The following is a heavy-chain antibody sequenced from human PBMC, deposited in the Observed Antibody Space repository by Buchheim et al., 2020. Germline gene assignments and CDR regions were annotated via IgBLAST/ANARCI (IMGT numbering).Heavy chain of an antibody. Sequence: EVQLVESGGGVVRPGGSLRLSCAASGFTFDDYGMSWVRQAPGKGLEWVSGINWNGGSTGYADSVKGRFTISRDNAKNSLYLQMNSLRAEDTALYYCARCPVMGYCTNGVCYTFNVVDYYYMDVWGKGTT. V-gene: IGHV3-20*04. D-gene: IGHD2-8*01. CDR1: GFTFDDYG. CDR3: ARCPVMGYCTNGVCYTFNVVDYYYMDV. J-gene: IGHJ6*03. CDR2: INWNGGST.